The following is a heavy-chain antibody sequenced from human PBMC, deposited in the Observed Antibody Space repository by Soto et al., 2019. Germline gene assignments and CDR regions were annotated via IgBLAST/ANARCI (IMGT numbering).Heavy chain of an antibody. CDR1: GYTFTSYG. Sequence: QVQLVQSGAEVKKPGASVKDSCKGSGYTFTSYGITWVRQAPGHGLEGMEWIIAYNGNTPYAQKVQGKVTMTTDTSTSKAHWELRSLRSDDTAVYYCAREPNYFDYWGQGTLVTSAS. J-gene: IGHJ4*02. V-gene: IGHV1-18*01. CDR3: AREPNYFDY. CDR2: IIAYNGNT.